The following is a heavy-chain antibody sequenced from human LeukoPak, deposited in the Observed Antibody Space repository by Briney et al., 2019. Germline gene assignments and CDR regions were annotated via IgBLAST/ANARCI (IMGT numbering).Heavy chain of an antibody. J-gene: IGHJ4*02. CDR2: ISSSGSTI. CDR1: GFTFSSYE. Sequence: GGSLRLSCAASGFTFSSYEMHWVRQAPGKGLEWISYISSSGSTIYYADSVKGRFTISRDNAKNSLYLQMNSLRDDDTAVYYCARDGVRDYGDYEDYWGQGALVTVSS. CDR3: ARDGVRDYGDYEDY. V-gene: IGHV3-48*03. D-gene: IGHD4-17*01.